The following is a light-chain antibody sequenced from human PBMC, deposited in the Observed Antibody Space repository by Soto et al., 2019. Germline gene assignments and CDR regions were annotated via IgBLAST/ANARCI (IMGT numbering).Light chain of an antibody. Sequence: QSALTQPASVSGSPGQSITISCTGTSSDVGGYNYVSWYQQNPGKAPKLMIYEVSNRPSGVSNRFSGSKSGNTASLTISGLQAEDEADYYCSSYTSSSIVVFGGGTKLTVL. CDR3: SSYTSSSIVV. CDR2: EVS. CDR1: SSDVGGYNY. J-gene: IGLJ2*01. V-gene: IGLV2-14*01.